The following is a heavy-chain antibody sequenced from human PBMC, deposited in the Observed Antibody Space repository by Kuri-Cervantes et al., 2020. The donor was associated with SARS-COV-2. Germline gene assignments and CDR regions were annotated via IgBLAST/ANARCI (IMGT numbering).Heavy chain of an antibody. CDR2: ITPNSGVT. D-gene: IGHD3-16*01. CDR3: ARMIRGAYYYMDV. Sequence: ASVKVSCKASGYTFTDYYIHWVRRAPGQGLEWMGWITPNSGVTNYAQKFQGRVTMTRDTSITTAYMDLSRVRSDDTAVYYCARMIRGAYYYMDVWGKGTTVTVSS. V-gene: IGHV1-2*02. CDR1: GYTFTDYY. J-gene: IGHJ6*03.